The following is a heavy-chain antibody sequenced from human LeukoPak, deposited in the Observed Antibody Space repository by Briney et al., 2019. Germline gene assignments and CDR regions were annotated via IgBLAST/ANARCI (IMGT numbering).Heavy chain of an antibody. J-gene: IGHJ4*02. V-gene: IGHV3-33*06. CDR2: IWYDGSNK. D-gene: IGHD3-22*01. CDR3: AKNLYDSSGYYYLFDY. CDR1: GFTFSSYG. Sequence: PGGSLRLSCAASGFTFSSYGMHWVHQAPGKGLEWVAVIWYDGSNKYYADSVKGRFTISRDNSKNTLYLQMNSLRAEDTAVYYCAKNLYDSSGYYYLFDYWGQGTLVTVSS.